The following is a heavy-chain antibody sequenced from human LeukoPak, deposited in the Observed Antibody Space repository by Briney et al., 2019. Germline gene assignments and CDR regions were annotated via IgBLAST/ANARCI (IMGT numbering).Heavy chain of an antibody. CDR1: GYSISSGYY. CDR2: IYHSGST. Sequence: PSETLSLTCTVSGYSISSGYYWGWIRQPPGKGLEWIGSIYHSGSTYYNPSLKSRVTISVDTSKNQFSLKLSSVTAADTAVYYCARVIRPRITIFGVVIEGSDYWGQGTLVTVSS. CDR3: ARVIRPRITIFGVVIEGSDY. D-gene: IGHD3-3*01. J-gene: IGHJ4*02. V-gene: IGHV4-38-2*02.